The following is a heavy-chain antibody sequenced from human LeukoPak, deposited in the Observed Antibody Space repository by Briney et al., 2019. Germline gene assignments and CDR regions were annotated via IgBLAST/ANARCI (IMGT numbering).Heavy chain of an antibody. CDR3: ARGHYSYGYGY. CDR1: GGTFSSYA. D-gene: IGHD5-18*01. J-gene: IGHJ4*02. CDR2: IIPILGIA. V-gene: IGHV1-69*04. Sequence: GASVKVSCKASGGTFSSYAISWVRQAPGQGLEWMGRIIPILGIANYAQKFQGRVTITADKSTSTAYMELSSLRSEDTAVYYCARGHYSYGYGYWGQGTLVTVSS.